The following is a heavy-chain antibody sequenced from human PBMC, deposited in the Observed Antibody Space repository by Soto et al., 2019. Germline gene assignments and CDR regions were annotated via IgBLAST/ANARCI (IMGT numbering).Heavy chain of an antibody. CDR2: ISGGGDTT. CDR1: GFTFNNYA. CDR3: AKGRGGSGSLTPRVDF. V-gene: IGHV3-23*01. D-gene: IGHD3-10*01. Sequence: EVQLLESGGGLVQPGGSLRLYCAASGFTFNNYAMTWVRQAPGKGLEWVSAISGGGDTTSYADSVKGRFTVSRDGSNNTLYLQMSSLRAEDTALYYCAKGRGGSGSLTPRVDFWGQGTLVTVSS. J-gene: IGHJ4*02.